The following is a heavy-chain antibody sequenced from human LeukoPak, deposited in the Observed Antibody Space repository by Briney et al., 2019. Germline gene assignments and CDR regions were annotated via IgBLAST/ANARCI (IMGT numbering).Heavy chain of an antibody. J-gene: IGHJ5*02. V-gene: IGHV4-59*12. CDR3: ARDAYNWNDNWFDP. CDR1: GGSISSYY. D-gene: IGHD1-20*01. CDR2: IYYSGST. Sequence: PSETLSLTCTVSGGSISSYYWSWIRQPPGKGLEWIGYIYYSGSTNYNPSLKSRVTISVDTSKNQFSLKLSSVTAADTAVYYCARDAYNWNDNWFDPWGQGTLVTVSS.